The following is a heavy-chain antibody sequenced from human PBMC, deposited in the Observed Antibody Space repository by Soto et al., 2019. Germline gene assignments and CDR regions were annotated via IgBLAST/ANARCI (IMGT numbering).Heavy chain of an antibody. V-gene: IGHV1-69*13. Sequence: APVKVSCKASGGTFSSYAISWVRQAPGQGLEWMGGIIPIFGTANYAQKFQGRVTITADESTSTAYMELSSLRSEDTAVYYCARDNGYSYGYSYYGMDVWGQGTTVTVYS. D-gene: IGHD5-18*01. CDR3: ARDNGYSYGYSYYGMDV. CDR2: IIPIFGTA. CDR1: GGTFSSYA. J-gene: IGHJ6*02.